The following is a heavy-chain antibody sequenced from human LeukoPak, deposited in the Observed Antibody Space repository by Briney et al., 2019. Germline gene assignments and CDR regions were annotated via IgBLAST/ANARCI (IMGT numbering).Heavy chain of an antibody. CDR1: GFTFSSFV. D-gene: IGHD6-13*01. Sequence: AGGSLTLSCSASGFTFSSFVMMWLGQAPGKGLEWFSAISGSGSSTYYADSVKGRFTISSDNSKNTLYLQMYRQRGADTAVDYCAKYWAAAAENYYYYYGMDVWGQGTTVTVSS. CDR3: AKYWAAAAENYYYYYGMDV. V-gene: IGHV3-23*01. CDR2: ISGSGSST. J-gene: IGHJ6*02.